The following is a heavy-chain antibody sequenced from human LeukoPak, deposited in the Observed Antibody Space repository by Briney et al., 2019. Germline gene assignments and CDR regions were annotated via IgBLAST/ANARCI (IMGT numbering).Heavy chain of an antibody. D-gene: IGHD3-22*01. V-gene: IGHV1-2*02. CDR1: GYTFTDYY. CDR2: INPNSGGT. CDR3: ARAHSAYYLVLDY. J-gene: IGHJ4*02. Sequence: ASVKVSCKASGYTFTDYYLHWVRQAPGQGLEWMGWINPNSGGTKYAQKFQGRVTMTRDTSISTAYMELRSDDTAAYYCARAHSAYYLVLDYWGQGTLVTVSS.